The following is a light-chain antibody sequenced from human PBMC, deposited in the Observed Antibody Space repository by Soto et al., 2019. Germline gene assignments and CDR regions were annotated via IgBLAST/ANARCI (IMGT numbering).Light chain of an antibody. Sequence: DIQMTQSPSSLSASVGDRVTITCRASQSVSNHLNWYQQKPGKAPKLLIYASSSLQIGVPSRFSGSGSGTDFTLTISSLQPEDFATYYCQQSHSNIQDLTFGGGTKVEIK. CDR1: QSVSNH. J-gene: IGKJ4*01. V-gene: IGKV1-39*01. CDR2: ASS. CDR3: QQSHSNIQDLT.